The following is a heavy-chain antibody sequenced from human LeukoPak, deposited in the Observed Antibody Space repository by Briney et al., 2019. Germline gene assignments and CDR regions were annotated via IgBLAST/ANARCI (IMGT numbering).Heavy chain of an antibody. V-gene: IGHV4-59*12. CDR1: GGSISSYY. J-gene: IGHJ4*02. CDR2: IYYSGST. D-gene: IGHD6-19*01. CDR3: ARGRAKWLVHLDY. Sequence: SETLSLTCTVSGGSISSYYWSWIRQPPGKGLEWIGYIYYSGSTNYNPSLKSRVTISVDTSKNQFSLKLSSVTAADTAVYYCARGRAKWLVHLDYWGQGTLVTVSS.